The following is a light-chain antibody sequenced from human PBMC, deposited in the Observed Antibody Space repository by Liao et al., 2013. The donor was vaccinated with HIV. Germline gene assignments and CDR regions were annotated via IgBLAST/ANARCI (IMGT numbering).Light chain of an antibody. V-gene: IGLV3-21*01. CDR2: QDL. CDR1: NIGSKS. CDR3: QAWDSSTAV. J-gene: IGLJ1*01. Sequence: SYVLTQPPSVSVAPGKTASIICGGNNIGSKSVHWYQQKPGQSPVLVIYQDLKRPSGIPERFSGSNSGNTATLTISGTQAMDEADYYCQAWDSSTAVFGTGTKVTVL.